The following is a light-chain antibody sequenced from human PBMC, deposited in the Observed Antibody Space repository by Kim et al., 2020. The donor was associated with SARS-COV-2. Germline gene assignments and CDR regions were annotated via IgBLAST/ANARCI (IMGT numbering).Light chain of an antibody. Sequence: SPGERATLSCRASQSLSRRYLAWYQQRTGQAPRLLIHGASSRATGIPDRFSGSGSGTDFTLTISRLEPEDFAVYYCLQYDNSPRTFGQGTKVDIK. CDR1: QSLSRRY. J-gene: IGKJ1*01. CDR2: GAS. CDR3: LQYDNSPRT. V-gene: IGKV3-20*01.